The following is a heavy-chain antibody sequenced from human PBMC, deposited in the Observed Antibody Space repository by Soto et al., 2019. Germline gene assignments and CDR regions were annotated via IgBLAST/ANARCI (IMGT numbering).Heavy chain of an antibody. J-gene: IGHJ4*02. D-gene: IGHD3-22*01. CDR1: GGTFSSYA. CDR2: IIPIFGTA. Sequence: SSVKVSCKASGGTFSSYAISWVRQAPGQGLEWMGGIIPIFGTANYAQKFQGRVTITADKSTSTAYMELSSLRSEDTAVYYCAELSGPESLYYYDSSGNFDYWGQGTLVTVSS. CDR3: AELSGPESLYYYDSSGNFDY. V-gene: IGHV1-69*06.